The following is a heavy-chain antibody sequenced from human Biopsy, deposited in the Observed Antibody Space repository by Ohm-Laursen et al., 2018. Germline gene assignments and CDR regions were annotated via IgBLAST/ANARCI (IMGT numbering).Heavy chain of an antibody. Sequence: TQTLTLTCAFSGFSLSTTGVGVTWIRQPPGKALECLAVVFWDDDKRYSPSLKNRVTITKDTSENQVVLTVTNTDPVDTATYYCARDLFDQSWIHADYSYHGMDVWGQGTTVTVSS. CDR2: VFWDDDK. D-gene: IGHD5-18*01. V-gene: IGHV2-5*02. CDR1: GFSLSTTGVG. J-gene: IGHJ6*02. CDR3: ARDLFDQSWIHADYSYHGMDV.